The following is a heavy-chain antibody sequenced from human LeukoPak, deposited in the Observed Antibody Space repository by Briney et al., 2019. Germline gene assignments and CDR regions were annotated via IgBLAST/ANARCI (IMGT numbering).Heavy chain of an antibody. CDR3: AKGNSAYVSGSYYKLGY. Sequence: GGSLRLSCAASGFTFSNYAMNWVRQAPGKGLEWVSTISGSGGSTYYADSVKGRFTISRDNSKNTLYLQMNSLRAEDTAVYYCAKGNSAYVSGSYYKLGYWGQGTLVTVSS. CDR2: ISGSGGST. J-gene: IGHJ4*02. CDR1: GFTFSNYA. D-gene: IGHD3-10*01. V-gene: IGHV3-23*01.